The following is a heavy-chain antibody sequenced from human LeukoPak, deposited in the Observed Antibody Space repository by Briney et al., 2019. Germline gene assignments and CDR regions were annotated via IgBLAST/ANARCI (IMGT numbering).Heavy chain of an antibody. J-gene: IGHJ5*02. Sequence: GGSLRLSCAASGFTFNTYWMAWVRQAPGKGLEWVSAISGSGGSTYYADSVKGRFTISRDNSKNTLYLQMNSLRAEDTAVYYCAQSGEAYYYDSSGYFGPWGQGTLVTVSS. D-gene: IGHD3-22*01. CDR1: GFTFNTYW. CDR3: AQSGEAYYYDSSGYFGP. V-gene: IGHV3-23*01. CDR2: ISGSGGST.